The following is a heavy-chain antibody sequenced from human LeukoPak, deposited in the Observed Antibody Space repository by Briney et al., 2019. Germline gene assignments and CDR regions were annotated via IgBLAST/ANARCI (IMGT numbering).Heavy chain of an antibody. J-gene: IGHJ4*02. CDR3: AKDGGVGAGGFDY. CDR2: ISWNSGSI. D-gene: IGHD1-26*01. V-gene: IGHV3-9*01. Sequence: GGSLRLSCAATGFTFDDYAMHWVRQAPGKGLEWVSGISWNSGSIGYADSVKGRFTISRDNAKNSQYLQMNSLRAEDTALYYCAKDGGVGAGGFDYWGQGTLVTVSS. CDR1: GFTFDDYA.